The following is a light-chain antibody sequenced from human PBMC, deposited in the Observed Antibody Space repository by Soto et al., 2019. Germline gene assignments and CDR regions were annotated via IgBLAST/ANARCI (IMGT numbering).Light chain of an antibody. CDR1: ESIARH. V-gene: IGKV1-39*01. J-gene: IGKJ5*01. Sequence: DIQMTQSPSSLSASVGDRVTITCRASESIARHLNWYQQKPGKAPKLLIYAASSLQNEVPSRFRAGGSGTDFTLTIRNMQPEDFAAYYCHQTYTALSITFGQGTRLEIK. CDR3: HQTYTALSIT. CDR2: AAS.